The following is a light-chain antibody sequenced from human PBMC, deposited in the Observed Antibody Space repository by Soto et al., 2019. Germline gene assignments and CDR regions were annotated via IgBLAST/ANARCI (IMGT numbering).Light chain of an antibody. CDR3: SSYTSSNTLYV. J-gene: IGLJ1*01. CDR2: DVN. Sequence: QSALTQPASVSGSPGQSITISCTGTSSDDGGYNYVSWYQQHPGKAPKLMIYDVNNRPSGVSDRFSGSKSGNTASLTISGLQAEDEADYFCSSYTSSNTLYVLGAGTKVTVL. V-gene: IGLV2-14*01. CDR1: SSDDGGYNY.